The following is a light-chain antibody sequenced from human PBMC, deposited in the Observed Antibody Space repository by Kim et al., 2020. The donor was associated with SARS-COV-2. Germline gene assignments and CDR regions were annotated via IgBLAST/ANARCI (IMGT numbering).Light chain of an antibody. V-gene: IGKV1-5*03. CDR2: ESS. Sequence: SSAVEYRVTITWRARQSISHLLAWYQQKPGHATTLLIYESSNLRSGVPSRFSGSGSGTDFTLTISRLQPDDFATYYCQQFDTYSTFGQGTKVDIK. CDR1: QSISHL. J-gene: IGKJ1*01. CDR3: QQFDTYST.